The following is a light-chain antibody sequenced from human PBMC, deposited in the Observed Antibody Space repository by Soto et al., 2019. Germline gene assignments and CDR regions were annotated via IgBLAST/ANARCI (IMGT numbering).Light chain of an antibody. CDR1: SSDVGNYKY. Sequence: QSARTQPASVSRSPGQSITISCTGTSSDVGNYKYVSWYQQHPGKAPKVMIYNVSNRPSGVSNRFSGSKSGNTASLTISGLQAEDEPDYYCSSYTSDSTVLFGGGTKVTVL. J-gene: IGLJ2*01. CDR2: NVS. CDR3: SSYTSDSTVL. V-gene: IGLV2-14*01.